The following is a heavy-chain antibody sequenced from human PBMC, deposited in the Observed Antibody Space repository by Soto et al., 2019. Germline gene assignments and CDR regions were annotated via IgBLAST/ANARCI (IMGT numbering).Heavy chain of an antibody. Sequence: VASVKVSCKVSGYTLTELPMHWVRQAPGKGLEWMGGFDPEDGETIYAQKLQGRVTMTEDTSTDTAYMELSSLRSEDTAVYYCATDPVNCSGGSCFGAAFEIWGQGTMVTVSS. V-gene: IGHV1-24*01. CDR1: GYTLTELP. CDR2: FDPEDGET. J-gene: IGHJ3*02. CDR3: ATDPVNCSGGSCFGAAFEI. D-gene: IGHD2-15*01.